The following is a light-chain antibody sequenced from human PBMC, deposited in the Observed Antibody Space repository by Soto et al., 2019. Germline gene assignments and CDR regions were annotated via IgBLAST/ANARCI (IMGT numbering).Light chain of an antibody. CDR1: QSVNNN. CDR3: QQYNNWPLT. V-gene: IGKV3-15*01. J-gene: IGKJ4*01. Sequence: EIVMTQSPATLSVSPGERATLSCRASQSVNNNLAWYQQKPGQAPRLLIYGASARATGIPARFSGSGSGTEFTLTISSLQSEDFAVYDCQQYNNWPLTFGGGPKVASK. CDR2: GAS.